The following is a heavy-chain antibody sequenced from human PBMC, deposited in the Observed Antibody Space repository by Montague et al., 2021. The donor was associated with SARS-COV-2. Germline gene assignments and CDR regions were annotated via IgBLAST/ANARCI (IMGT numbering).Heavy chain of an antibody. D-gene: IGHD6-19*01. CDR2: INHSGST. CDR1: GGSFSDHY. V-gene: IGHV4-34*01. CDR3: ARNLAVGRPPRQWLVPPPGSWFDP. Sequence: SETLSLTCAVYGGSFSDHYWSWVRQPPGKGLEWLGEINHSGSTNHNPSLESRLTISEDTSKNQFSLRLSSVTAADTGVYYCARNLAVGRPPRQWLVPPPGSWFDPWGQGTLVTVSS. J-gene: IGHJ5*02.